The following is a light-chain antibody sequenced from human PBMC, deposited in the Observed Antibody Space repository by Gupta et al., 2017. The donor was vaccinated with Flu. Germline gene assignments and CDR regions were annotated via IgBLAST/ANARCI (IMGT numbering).Light chain of an antibody. CDR1: SSDVGGYNY. CDR2: EVS. J-gene: IGLJ1*01. V-gene: IGLV2-11*01. Sequence: QSALTQPRSVSGSPGQSVTISCTGTSSDVGGYNYVSWYQQHPGKAPKLMIYEVSKRPSGVPDRFSGSKSGNTASLTISGLQAEDEADYYCCSYAGSYRKVFGTGTKVTVL. CDR3: CSYAGSYRKV.